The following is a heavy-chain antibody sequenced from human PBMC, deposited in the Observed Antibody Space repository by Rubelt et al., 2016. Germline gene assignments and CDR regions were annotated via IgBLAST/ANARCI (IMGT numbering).Heavy chain of an antibody. CDR3: ARELAVPAANPYYGMDV. J-gene: IGHJ6*02. Sequence: QVQLVQSGAEVKKPGSSVKVSCKASGGTFSSYAISWVRQAPGQGLEWMGGIIPIFGTANYAQKLQGGVTITADESTSPAYMELGSLRSEDTAVYYCARELAVPAANPYYGMDVWGQGTTVTVSS. D-gene: IGHD2-2*01. CDR2: IIPIFGTA. V-gene: IGHV1-69*01. CDR1: GGTFSSYA.